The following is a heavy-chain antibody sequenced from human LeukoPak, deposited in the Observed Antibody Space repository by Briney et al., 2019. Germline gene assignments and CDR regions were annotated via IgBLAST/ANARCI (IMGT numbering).Heavy chain of an antibody. CDR1: GGSFSGYY. CDR2: INHSGST. D-gene: IGHD2-2*01. Sequence: SETLSLTCAVYGGSFSGYYWSWIRQPPGKGLEWIGEINHSGSTNYNPSLKSRVTISVDTSKNQFSLKLSSVTAADAAVYYCAREYCSSTSCYYYYYYYYMDVWGKGTTVTVSS. J-gene: IGHJ6*03. CDR3: AREYCSSTSCYYYYYYYYMDV. V-gene: IGHV4-34*01.